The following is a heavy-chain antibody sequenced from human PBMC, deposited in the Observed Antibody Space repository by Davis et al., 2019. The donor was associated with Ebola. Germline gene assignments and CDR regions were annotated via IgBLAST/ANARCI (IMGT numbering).Heavy chain of an antibody. Sequence: MPSETLSLTCAISGDSVSSNSAAWNWIRQSPSRGLEWLGRTYYRSKWYNDYAVSVKSRITINPDTSKNQFSLKLSSVTAADTAVYYCARGGDMTSWNGEAYFDFWGQGTPVTVSS. D-gene: IGHD1-1*01. CDR2: TYYRSKWYN. J-gene: IGHJ4*02. CDR3: ARGGDMTSWNGEAYFDF. CDR1: GDSVSSNSAA. V-gene: IGHV6-1*01.